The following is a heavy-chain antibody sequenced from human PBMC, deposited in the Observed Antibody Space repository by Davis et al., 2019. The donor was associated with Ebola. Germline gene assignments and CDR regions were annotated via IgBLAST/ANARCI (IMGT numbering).Heavy chain of an antibody. CDR2: ISAYNGNT. Sequence: ASVKVSCKASGYTFTSYGISWVRQAPGQGLEWMGWISAYNGNTNYAQKLQGRVTMTTDTSTSTAYMELRSLRSDDTAVYYCARDLRYFDWLFRSDYWGQGTLVTVSS. D-gene: IGHD3-9*01. CDR3: ARDLRYFDWLFRSDY. CDR1: GYTFTSYG. J-gene: IGHJ4*02. V-gene: IGHV1-18*01.